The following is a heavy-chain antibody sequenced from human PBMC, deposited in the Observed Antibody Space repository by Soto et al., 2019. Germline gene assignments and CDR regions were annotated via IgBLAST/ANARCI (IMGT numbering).Heavy chain of an antibody. J-gene: IGHJ6*03. V-gene: IGHV3-23*01. CDR2: LNYSGRTT. CDR3: VKQRGSEKTCYYYWEV. Sequence: EVHLLESGGGLVQPEGSLRLSCETSGFNFYTYAMTWVRQAQGMGLEWVEVLNYSGRTTFHAQSVKGRFTISRDNARNTVLLQMDNLRAEETAVYYCVKQRGSEKTCYYYWEVGGRGTTVIV. CDR1: GFNFYTYA. D-gene: IGHD3-10*01.